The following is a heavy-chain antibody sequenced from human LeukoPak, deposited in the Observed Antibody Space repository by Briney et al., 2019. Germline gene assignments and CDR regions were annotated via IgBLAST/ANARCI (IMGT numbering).Heavy chain of an antibody. J-gene: IGHJ4*02. CDR1: GFTFSSYA. V-gene: IGHV3-23*01. Sequence: GGSLRLSCAASGFTFSSYAMSWVRQAPGKGLEWVSAIGGSGGSTYYADSVKGRFTISRDNSKNTLYLQMNSLRAEDTAVYYCAKDEALVVPAAMSYWGQGTLVTVSS. CDR2: IGGSGGST. D-gene: IGHD2-2*01. CDR3: AKDEALVVPAAMSY.